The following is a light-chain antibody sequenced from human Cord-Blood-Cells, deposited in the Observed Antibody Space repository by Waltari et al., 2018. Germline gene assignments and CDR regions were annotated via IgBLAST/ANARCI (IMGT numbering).Light chain of an antibody. CDR2: DAS. CDR3: QQRSNWPPLT. J-gene: IGKJ4*01. V-gene: IGKV3-11*01. Sequence: DIVLTQSPATLPLSPRERATLSCRASQSVSSYLAWYQQKPGQAPRLLIYDASNRATGIPARFSGSGSGTDFTLTISSLEPEDFAVYYCQQRSNWPPLTFGGGTKVEIK. CDR1: QSVSSY.